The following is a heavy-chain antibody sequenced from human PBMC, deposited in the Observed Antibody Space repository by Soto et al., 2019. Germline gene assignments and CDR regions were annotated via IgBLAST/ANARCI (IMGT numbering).Heavy chain of an antibody. CDR3: ARVLSAWYFDY. D-gene: IGHD3-3*01. Sequence: PSETLSLTCAVSGDSISRSNWWSWVRQPPGKGLEWIGEIYHSGSTNYNPSLKSRVTISLDKSKNQFSLNLSSVTAADTAIYFCARVLSAWYFDYWGQGSLVTVSS. CDR2: IYHSGST. J-gene: IGHJ4*02. V-gene: IGHV4-4*02. CDR1: GDSISRSNW.